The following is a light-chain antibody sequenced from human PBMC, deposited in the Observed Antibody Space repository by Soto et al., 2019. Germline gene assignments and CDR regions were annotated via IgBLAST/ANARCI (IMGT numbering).Light chain of an antibody. J-gene: IGKJ1*01. CDR3: QQRVDWPLT. CDR2: DTS. Sequence: EIVLTQSPSTLSLSPGDRATLSCRASQSVSSYFAWYQQKPGQAPRLLIYDTSNRATGIPARFSGSGSGTDFTLTISSLEHEDFAVYYCQQRVDWPLTFGQGTRVEIK. CDR1: QSVSSY. V-gene: IGKV3-11*01.